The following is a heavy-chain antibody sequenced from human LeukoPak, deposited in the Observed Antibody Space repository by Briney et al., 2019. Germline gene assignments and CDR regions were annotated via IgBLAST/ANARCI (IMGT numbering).Heavy chain of an antibody. CDR2: LSADGNSK. CDR3: MRKGWVSGAIDY. Sequence: TLSCSASAFTPSNYATYCVRQSPRTGLEYVSALSADGNSKFYAETVKGRFTTSRYSSNNTLHLQMSSLRPEDTAVYYCMRKGWVSGAIDYWGQGTLVTVSS. V-gene: IGHV3-64D*06. J-gene: IGHJ4*02. D-gene: IGHD6-13*01. CDR1: AFTPSNYA.